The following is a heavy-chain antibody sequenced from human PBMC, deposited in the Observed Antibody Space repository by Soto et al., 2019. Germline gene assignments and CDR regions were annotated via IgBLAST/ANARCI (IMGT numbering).Heavy chain of an antibody. Sequence: EVLRLSCAASGFTFSSYSMNWVRQAPGKGLEWVSSISSSSSYIYYADSVKGRFTISRDNAKNSLYLQMNSLRAEDTAVYYCARESRVSPDPWGQGTLVTVSS. D-gene: IGHD6-13*01. CDR1: GFTFSSYS. J-gene: IGHJ5*02. V-gene: IGHV3-21*01. CDR2: ISSSSSYI. CDR3: ARESRVSPDP.